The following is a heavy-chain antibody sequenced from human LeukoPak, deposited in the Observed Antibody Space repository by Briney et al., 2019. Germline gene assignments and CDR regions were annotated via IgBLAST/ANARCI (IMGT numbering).Heavy chain of an antibody. J-gene: IGHJ6*03. Sequence: SQTLSLTCAISGDSVPRNSAAWNWIRQSPSRGLEWLGRTYYRSKWNNDYAVSVKSRITINPDTSKNQFSLQLNSVTPEDTAVYYCARDSDIVVAGKYYYYHMDVWGKGTTVTVSS. CDR2: TYYRSKWNN. CDR1: GDSVPRNSAA. CDR3: ARDSDIVVAGKYYYYHMDV. V-gene: IGHV6-1*01. D-gene: IGHD6-19*01.